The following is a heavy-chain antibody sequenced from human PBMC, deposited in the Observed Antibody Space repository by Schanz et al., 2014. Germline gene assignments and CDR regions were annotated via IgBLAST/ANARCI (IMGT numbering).Heavy chain of an antibody. D-gene: IGHD1-1*01. CDR1: GITFSSHS. CDR2: ITYNGGTI. J-gene: IGHJ4*02. V-gene: IGHV3-48*01. Sequence: EVHLVESGGGLVQPGGSLRLSCAASGITFSSHSFNWVRQAPGKGLEWISYITYNGGTIYYADSVKGRFTISRDNAKNSLYLEMNSLRAEDTALYYCARDRRNADLDYWGQGTLVNDSS. CDR3: ARDRRNADLDY.